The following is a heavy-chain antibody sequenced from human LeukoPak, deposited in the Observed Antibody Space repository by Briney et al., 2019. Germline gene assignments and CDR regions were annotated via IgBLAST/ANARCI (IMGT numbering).Heavy chain of an antibody. V-gene: IGHV1-18*01. CDR3: ARVISRSRATSYYYDSSGYSHYFDY. D-gene: IGHD3-22*01. CDR1: GYTFTSYG. Sequence: ASVKVSCKAPGYTFTSYGISWVRQAPGQGLEWMGWISAYNGNTNYAQKLQGRVTMTTDTSTSTAYMELRSLRSDDTAVYYCARVISRSRATSYYYDSSGYSHYFDYWGQGTLVTVSS. CDR2: ISAYNGNT. J-gene: IGHJ4*02.